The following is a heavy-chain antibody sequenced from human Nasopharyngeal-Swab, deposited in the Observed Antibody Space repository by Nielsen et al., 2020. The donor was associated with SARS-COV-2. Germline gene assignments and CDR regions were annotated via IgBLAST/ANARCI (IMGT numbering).Heavy chain of an antibody. J-gene: IGHJ6*02. D-gene: IGHD3-10*01. CDR2: FDPEDGET. Sequence: ASVKVSCKVSGYTLTELSMHWVRQAPGKGLEWMGGFDPEDGETIYAQKFQGRVTMTEDTSTDTAYIELSSLRSEDTAVYYCSTGSPYGSGSYHYYYYYGMDVWGQGTTVTVSS. CDR1: GYTLTELS. V-gene: IGHV1-24*01. CDR3: STGSPYGSGSYHYYYYYGMDV.